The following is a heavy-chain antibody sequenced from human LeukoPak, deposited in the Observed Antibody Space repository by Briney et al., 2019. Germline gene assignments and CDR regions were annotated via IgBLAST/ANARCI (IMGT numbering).Heavy chain of an antibody. Sequence: LETLSLTCGVSGGSISTTNWWSWVRQSPGQGLERIGEFSLSGLTNYSPSLSGRVTMSLDKPKNQLSLNLSSVTAADTAVYYCSRENGAFSPFGFWGQGTLVTVSS. CDR1: GGSISTTNW. CDR3: SRENGAFSPFGF. D-gene: IGHD2-8*01. CDR2: FSLSGLT. V-gene: IGHV4-4*02. J-gene: IGHJ4*02.